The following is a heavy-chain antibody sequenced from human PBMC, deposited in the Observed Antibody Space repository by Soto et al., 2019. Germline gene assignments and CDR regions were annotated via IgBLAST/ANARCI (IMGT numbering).Heavy chain of an antibody. CDR3: GRGESSGWSSRGAFDI. CDR2: ISAYNGNT. D-gene: IGHD6-19*01. V-gene: IGHV1-18*01. CDR1: GYTFTSYG. Sequence: ASVKVSCKASGYTFTSYGISWVRQAPGQGLEWMGWISAYNGNTNYAQKLQGRVTMTTDTSTSTAYMELRSLRSDDTAVYYCGRGESSGWSSRGAFDIWGKGTMVTVSS. J-gene: IGHJ3*02.